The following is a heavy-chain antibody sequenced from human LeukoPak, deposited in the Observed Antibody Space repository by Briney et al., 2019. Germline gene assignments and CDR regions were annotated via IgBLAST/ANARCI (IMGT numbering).Heavy chain of an antibody. Sequence: SVKVSYKASGGTFSSYAISWVRQAPGQGLEWMGGIIPIFGTANYAQKFQGRVTITADESTSTAYMELSSLRSEDTAVYYCARQVPPWSSGWYYYFDYWGQGTLVTVSS. CDR1: GGTFSSYA. V-gene: IGHV1-69*13. J-gene: IGHJ4*02. CDR3: ARQVPPWSSGWYYYFDY. D-gene: IGHD6-19*01. CDR2: IIPIFGTA.